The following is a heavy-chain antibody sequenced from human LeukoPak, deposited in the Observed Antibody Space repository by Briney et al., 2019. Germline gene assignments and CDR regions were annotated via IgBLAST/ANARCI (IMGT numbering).Heavy chain of an antibody. D-gene: IGHD2-15*01. Sequence: GGSLRLSCAASGFTFSTYSMNWVRQAPGKGLEWVSYVSSSDSSIYYADSVKGRFTISRDNAKNSLYLQMNGLRAEDTAVYYCARAPGYCSGGSCFHMDVWGKGTTVTVSS. J-gene: IGHJ6*03. CDR1: GFTFSTYS. V-gene: IGHV3-48*04. CDR2: VSSSDSSI. CDR3: ARAPGYCSGGSCFHMDV.